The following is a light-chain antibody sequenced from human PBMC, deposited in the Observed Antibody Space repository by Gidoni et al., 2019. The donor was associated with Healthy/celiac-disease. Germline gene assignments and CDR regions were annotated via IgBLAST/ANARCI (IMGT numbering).Light chain of an antibody. J-gene: IGKJ2*01. CDR3: QQYYSYPHT. V-gene: IGKV1-8*01. Sequence: AIRLTQSPSSFSASPGDRVTITCRASQGISSYLAWYQQKPGKDPKLLIYAASTLQSGVPARFSGSGSGTDFTLTISCRQAEDFATYYCQQYYSYPHTFGQGTKLEIK. CDR1: QGISSY. CDR2: AAS.